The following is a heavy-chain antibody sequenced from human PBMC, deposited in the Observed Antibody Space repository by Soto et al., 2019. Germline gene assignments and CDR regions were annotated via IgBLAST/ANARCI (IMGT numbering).Heavy chain of an antibody. D-gene: IGHD2-15*01. CDR3: ARRRGTKGCSGGSCYPPHYGMDV. CDR1: GGCFSGYY. Sequence: SETLSLTCAVYGGCFSGYYWSWIRQPPGKGLEWIGEINHSGSTNYNPSLKRRVTISVDTSKNQFSLKLSSVTAADTAVYYCARRRGTKGCSGGSCYPPHYGMDVWGQGITVTVSS. V-gene: IGHV4-34*01. J-gene: IGHJ6*02. CDR2: INHSGST.